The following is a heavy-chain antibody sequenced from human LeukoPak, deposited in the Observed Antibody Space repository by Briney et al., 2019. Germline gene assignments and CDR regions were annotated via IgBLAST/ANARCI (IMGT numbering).Heavy chain of an antibody. Sequence: ASVKVSCKASGYTFTGYYMHWVRQAPGQGLGWMGWINPNSGGTNYAQKFQGRVTMTRDTSISTACMELSRLRSDDTAVYYCARYYSNWFDPWGQGTLVTVSS. V-gene: IGHV1-2*02. CDR1: GYTFTGYY. D-gene: IGHD4-11*01. CDR2: INPNSGGT. J-gene: IGHJ5*02. CDR3: ARYYSNWFDP.